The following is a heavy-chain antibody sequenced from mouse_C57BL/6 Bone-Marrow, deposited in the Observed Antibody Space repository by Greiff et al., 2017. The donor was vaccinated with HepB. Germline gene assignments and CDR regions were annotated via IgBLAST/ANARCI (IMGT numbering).Heavy chain of an antibody. CDR2: IYPGDGDT. D-gene: IGHD1-1*01. J-gene: IGHJ2*01. V-gene: IGHV1-82*01. Sequence: VQLVESGPELVKPGASVKISCKASGYAFSSSWMNWVKQRPGKGLEWIGRIYPGDGDTNYNGKFKGKATLTADKSSSTAYMQLSSLTSEDSAVYFCARFYGRGDYFDYWGQGTTLTVSS. CDR1: GYAFSSSW. CDR3: ARFYGRGDYFDY.